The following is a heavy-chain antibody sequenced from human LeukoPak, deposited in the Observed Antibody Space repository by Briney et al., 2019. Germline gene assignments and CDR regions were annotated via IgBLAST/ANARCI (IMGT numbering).Heavy chain of an antibody. D-gene: IGHD5-12*01. J-gene: IGHJ3*02. CDR3: ARGKASGGYSGYGLDAFDI. CDR2: ISSSSSYT. Sequence: AAGSLRLSCAASGFTFSDYYMSWIRQAPGKGLEWVSYISSSSSYTNCADSVKGRFTISRDNAKNSLYLQMNSLRAEDTAVYYCARGKASGGYSGYGLDAFDIWGQGTMVTVSS. CDR1: GFTFSDYY. V-gene: IGHV3-11*05.